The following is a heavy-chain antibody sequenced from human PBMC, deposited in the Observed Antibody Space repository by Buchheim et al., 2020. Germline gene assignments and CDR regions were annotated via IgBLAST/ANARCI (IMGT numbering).Heavy chain of an antibody. CDR1: GFTFSSYS. CDR3: ARDLLYYDFWSGYPYYFDY. J-gene: IGHJ4*02. D-gene: IGHD3-3*01. Sequence: EVQLVASGGGLVQPGGSLRLSCAASGFTFSSYSMNWVRQAPGKGLEWVSYISSSSSTIYYADSVKGRFTISRDNAKNSLYLQMNSLRDEDTAVYYCARDLLYYDFWSGYPYYFDYWGQGTL. CDR2: ISSSSSTI. V-gene: IGHV3-48*02.